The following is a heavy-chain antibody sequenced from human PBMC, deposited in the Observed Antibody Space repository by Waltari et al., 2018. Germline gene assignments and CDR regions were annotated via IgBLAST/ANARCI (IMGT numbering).Heavy chain of an antibody. J-gene: IGHJ4*02. CDR1: GGSISSSSYY. Sequence: QLQLQESGPGLVKPSETLSLTCTVSGGSISSSSYYWGWIRQPPGKGLEWIGSIYYSGSTYYNPSLKSRVTISVDTSKNQFSLKLSSVTAADTAVYYCARIDYYGSGSYYSDYWGQGTLVTVSS. V-gene: IGHV4-39*07. CDR3: ARIDYYGSGSYYSDY. CDR2: IYYSGST. D-gene: IGHD3-10*01.